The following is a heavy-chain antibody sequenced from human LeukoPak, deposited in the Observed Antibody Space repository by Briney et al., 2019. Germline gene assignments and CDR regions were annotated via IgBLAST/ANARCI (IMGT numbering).Heavy chain of an antibody. CDR3: VRVKGGWLGEKTYDY. CDR2: ISSSGSSI. Sequence: PGGPLRLSCAASGFTFSDYYMSWIRQTPRKGLEWLAYISSSGSSIDYADSVKGRFTVSRDNGKNSLFLQMNSLRAEDTAIYYCVRVKGGWLGEKTYDYLGQGTLVTVSP. V-gene: IGHV3-11*01. J-gene: IGHJ4*02. D-gene: IGHD5-24*01. CDR1: GFTFSDYY.